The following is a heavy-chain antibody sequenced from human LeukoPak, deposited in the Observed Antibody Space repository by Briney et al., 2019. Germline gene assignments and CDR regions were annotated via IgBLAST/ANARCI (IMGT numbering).Heavy chain of an antibody. V-gene: IGHV4-34*01. D-gene: IGHD3-22*01. Sequence: SETLSLTCAVYGGSFSGYYWSWLRQPPGKGLEWIAEINHSGSTNYNPSLKSRVTMSVDTSKNQFSLKLTSVTAADTAMYYCARDGGYFDSSGYFYRDAFDFWGQGIMITVSS. J-gene: IGHJ3*01. CDR3: ARDGGYFDSSGYFYRDAFDF. CDR2: INHSGST. CDR1: GGSFSGYY.